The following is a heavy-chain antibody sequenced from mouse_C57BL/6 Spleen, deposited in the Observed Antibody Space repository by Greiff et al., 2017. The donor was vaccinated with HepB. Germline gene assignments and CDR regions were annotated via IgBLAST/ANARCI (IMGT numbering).Heavy chain of an antibody. V-gene: IGHV3-6*01. Sequence: EVKLMESGPGLVKPSQSLSLTCSVTGYSITSGYYWNWIRQFPGNKLEWMGYISYDGSNNYNPSLKNRISITRDTSKNQFFLKLNSVTTEDTATYYCARDPLLSSYFDYWGQGTTLTVSS. D-gene: IGHD1-3*01. CDR3: ARDPLLSSYFDY. CDR2: ISYDGSN. CDR1: GYSITSGYY. J-gene: IGHJ2*01.